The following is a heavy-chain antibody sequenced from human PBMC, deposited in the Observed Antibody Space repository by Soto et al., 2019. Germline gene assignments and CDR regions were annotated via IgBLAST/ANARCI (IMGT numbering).Heavy chain of an antibody. V-gene: IGHV4-34*01. CDR1: GGSFSGYY. D-gene: IGHD6-19*01. CDR3: ARMTTIALAGTFDY. J-gene: IGHJ4*03. Sequence: SETLSLTCAVYGGSFSGYYWSWIRQPSGKGLEWIGEINHSGSTNYNPSLKSRVTISVDTSKNQFSLKLSSVTAADTAVYYCARMTTIALAGTFDYWGQGTTVTVSS. CDR2: INHSGST.